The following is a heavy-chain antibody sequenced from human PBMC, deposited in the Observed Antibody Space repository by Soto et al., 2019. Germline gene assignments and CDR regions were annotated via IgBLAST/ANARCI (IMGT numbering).Heavy chain of an antibody. D-gene: IGHD6-6*01. J-gene: IGHJ6*02. CDR2: INPSGGST. CDR3: AREAGASDSSSHNYYYYGMDV. V-gene: IGHV1-46*01. CDR1: GYTFTSYY. Sequence: QVQLVQSGAEVKKPGASVKVSCKASGYTFTSYYMHWVRQAPGQGLEWMGIINPSGGSTSYAQKFQGRVTMTRDTSTSTVYMELSSLRSEDTAVYYCAREAGASDSSSHNYYYYGMDVWGQGTTVTVSS.